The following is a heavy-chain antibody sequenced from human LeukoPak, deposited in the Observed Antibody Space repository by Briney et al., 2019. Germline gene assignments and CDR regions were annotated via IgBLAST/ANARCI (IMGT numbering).Heavy chain of an antibody. V-gene: IGHV4-59*11. D-gene: IGHD1-26*01. CDR2: IYYSGST. J-gene: IGHJ6*03. Sequence: SETLSLTCTVSGGSISSHYWSWIRQPPGKGLEWIGYIYYSGSTNHNPSLKSRVTISVDTSKNQFFLKLSSVTAADTAVYYCARRMSGSYYDRNYYYYMDVWGKGTTVTVSS. CDR3: ARRMSGSYYDRNYYYYMDV. CDR1: GGSISSHY.